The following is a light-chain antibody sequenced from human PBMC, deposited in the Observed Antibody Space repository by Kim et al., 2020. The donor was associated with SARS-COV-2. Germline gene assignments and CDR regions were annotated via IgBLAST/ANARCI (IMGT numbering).Light chain of an antibody. J-gene: IGKJ4*01. Sequence: EIVLTQSPGTLSLSPGERATLSCRASQSVSSNFLAWYQQKPGQPPRLLIYGASSRATGIPDRFSGSGSGTDFTLTISRLESEDFAVYFCQQYGGSPPTFGGGTKVDIK. CDR1: QSVSSNF. V-gene: IGKV3-20*01. CDR3: QQYGGSPPT. CDR2: GAS.